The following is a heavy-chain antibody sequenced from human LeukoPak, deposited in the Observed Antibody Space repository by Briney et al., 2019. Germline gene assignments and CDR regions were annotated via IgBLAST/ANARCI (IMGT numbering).Heavy chain of an antibody. Sequence: PGRSLRLSCAASGFTFSTYGMHWVRQTPGKGLEWVAVISYDGSNKYYTDSVKGRFTISRDNSKNTLYLQMNSLRTEDTALYYCAKARRLGDYYYYMDVWGKGTTVTISS. J-gene: IGHJ6*03. CDR1: GFTFSTYG. V-gene: IGHV3-30*18. CDR3: AKARRLGDYYYYMDV. CDR2: ISYDGSNK. D-gene: IGHD2-15*01.